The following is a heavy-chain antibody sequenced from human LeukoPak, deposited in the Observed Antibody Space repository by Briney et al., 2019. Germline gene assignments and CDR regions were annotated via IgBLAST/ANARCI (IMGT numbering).Heavy chain of an antibody. Sequence: SETLSLTCTVSGGSITSSNYYWGWIRQPPGKGLEWIGSIYYTGRTYYNPSLESRVTISVDTSKNQFSLKLSSVTAADTAVHYCARHRSGDLSFFDYWGQGALVIVSS. CDR3: ARHRSGDLSFFDY. V-gene: IGHV4-39*01. CDR2: IYYTGRT. CDR1: GGSITSSNYY. D-gene: IGHD4-17*01. J-gene: IGHJ4*02.